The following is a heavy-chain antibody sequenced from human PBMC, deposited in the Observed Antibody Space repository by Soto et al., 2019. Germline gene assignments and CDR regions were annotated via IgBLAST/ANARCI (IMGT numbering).Heavy chain of an antibody. CDR1: GYVFTNYF. CDR3: AIEVSSNSCSYYYGMDV. Sequence: QVQLVQSGAEVKKPGASVKVSCKASGYVFTNYFMHWVRQAPGQGLEWMGIINHNGGGTSYAQKFEGRVTITRDSATSTVYMDLSSLRSEDTALYFCAIEVSSNSCSYYYGMDVWGQGTSVTVSS. D-gene: IGHD6-13*01. J-gene: IGHJ6*02. CDR2: INHNGGGT. V-gene: IGHV1-46*01.